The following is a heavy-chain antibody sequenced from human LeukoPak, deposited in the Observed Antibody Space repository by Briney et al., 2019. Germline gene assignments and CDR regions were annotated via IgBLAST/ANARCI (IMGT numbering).Heavy chain of an antibody. Sequence: ASVKVSCKASGYTFNGYYMHWVRQAPAQGLEWMGWINPNSGGTSYAQKFQGRVTMTTDTSISTAYMEVSRLESDDTAVYYCAKPLWYQLLQGYYGLDVWGQGTTVTVSS. D-gene: IGHD2-2*01. V-gene: IGHV1-2*02. CDR3: AKPLWYQLLQGYYGLDV. CDR2: INPNSGGT. J-gene: IGHJ6*02. CDR1: GYTFNGYY.